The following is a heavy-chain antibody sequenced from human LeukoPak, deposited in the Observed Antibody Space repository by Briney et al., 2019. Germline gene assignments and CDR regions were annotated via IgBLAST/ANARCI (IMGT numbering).Heavy chain of an antibody. V-gene: IGHV3-21*01. Sequence: GGSLRLSCAASGFAFRGYTMTWVRQAPGKGLEWVSSISDNSVYKYHAESLQGRFTTSGDNVKNSLFLQMTGLRDEDTAVYYCARDLRYYYGSGNVLYNWFDPWGQGTLVTVSS. J-gene: IGHJ5*02. CDR3: ARDLRYYYGSGNVLYNWFDP. CDR1: GFAFRGYT. CDR2: ISDNSVYK. D-gene: IGHD3-10*01.